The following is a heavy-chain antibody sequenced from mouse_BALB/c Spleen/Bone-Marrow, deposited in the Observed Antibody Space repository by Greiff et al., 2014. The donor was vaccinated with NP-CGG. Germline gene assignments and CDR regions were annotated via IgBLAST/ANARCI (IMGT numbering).Heavy chain of an antibody. D-gene: IGHD1-1*01. Sequence: VQLQQSGAELVRPGSSVKISCKSSGYSFSNYWMYWMKQRPGQGLEWIGQIYPGDGDTNYNGKFKGKATLTADKSSSTAYMQLSSLTSEDSAVYFCASRGDYSYAMDYWGQGTSVTVSS. V-gene: IGHV1-80*01. CDR1: GYSFSNYW. CDR3: ASRGDYSYAMDY. J-gene: IGHJ4*01. CDR2: IYPGDGDT.